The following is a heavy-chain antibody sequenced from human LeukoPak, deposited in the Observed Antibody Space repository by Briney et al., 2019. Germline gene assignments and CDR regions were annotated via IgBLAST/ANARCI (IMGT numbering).Heavy chain of an antibody. Sequence: PSETLSLTCAVSGYSISSGYYWGWIRQPPGKGLEWIGSIYHSGSTYYNPSLKSRVTISVDTSKNQFSLKLSSVTAADTAVYYCATSTYYYGSGSPPGVDYWGREPWSPSPQ. J-gene: IGHJ4*02. CDR2: IYHSGST. D-gene: IGHD3-10*01. CDR3: ATSTYYYGSGSPPGVDY. CDR1: GYSISSGYY. V-gene: IGHV4-38-2*01.